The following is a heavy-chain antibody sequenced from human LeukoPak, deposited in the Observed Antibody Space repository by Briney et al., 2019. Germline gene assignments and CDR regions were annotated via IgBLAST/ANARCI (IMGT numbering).Heavy chain of an antibody. J-gene: IGHJ4*02. CDR3: AKGTYYDFWSGYFDF. Sequence: GRSRRLSCAASGFTFEDYAMHWVRQPPGKGLEWVAGISWNSGRIGYVDTVKGRFTISRGNAKNSLYLQMDSLTAEDMAFYYCAKGTYYDFWSGYFDFWGQGTLVTVSS. CDR1: GFTFEDYA. V-gene: IGHV3-9*03. CDR2: ISWNSGRI. D-gene: IGHD3-3*01.